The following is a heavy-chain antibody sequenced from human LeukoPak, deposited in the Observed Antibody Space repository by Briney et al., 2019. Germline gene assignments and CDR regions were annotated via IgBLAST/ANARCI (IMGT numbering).Heavy chain of an antibody. D-gene: IGHD3-10*01. CDR1: GYTFTGYY. J-gene: IGHJ4*02. V-gene: IGHV1-2*02. Sequence: ASVKVSCKASGYTFTGYYIHWVRQAPGQGLEWMGWINPNSGGTNYAQRFQGRVTMTRDTSIGTAYMELIRLRSDDSAVYYCASGADSLSYWGQGTLVTVSS. CDR2: INPNSGGT. CDR3: ASGADSLSY.